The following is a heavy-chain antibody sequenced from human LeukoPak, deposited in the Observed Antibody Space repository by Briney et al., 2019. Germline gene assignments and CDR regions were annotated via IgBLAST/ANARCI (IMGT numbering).Heavy chain of an antibody. Sequence: GGSLRLSCAASGFTFSSYEMNWVRQAPGKGLEWVSYISSSGSTIYYADSVKGRFTISRDNAKNSLYLQMNSLRAEDTAVYYCARDGVIAAAGALGYWGQGTLVTVSS. CDR1: GFTFSSYE. CDR2: ISSSGSTI. J-gene: IGHJ4*02. CDR3: ARDGVIAAAGALGY. V-gene: IGHV3-48*03. D-gene: IGHD6-13*01.